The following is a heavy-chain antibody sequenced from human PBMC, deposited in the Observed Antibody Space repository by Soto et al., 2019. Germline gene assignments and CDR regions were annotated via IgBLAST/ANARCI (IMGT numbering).Heavy chain of an antibody. CDR1: GFTFNNYA. CDR2: ITGGGGTS. V-gene: IGHV3-23*01. CDR3: ARVRTGTTYYYYYGMDV. Sequence: GGSLRLSCAASGFTFNNYAMSWVRQAPGKGLAWVSSITGGGGTSYYADSVKGRFTISRDNSKNTLSLQMNTLRAEDTAVYYCARVRTGTTYYYYYGMDVWGQGTTVTVSS. D-gene: IGHD1-1*01. J-gene: IGHJ6*02.